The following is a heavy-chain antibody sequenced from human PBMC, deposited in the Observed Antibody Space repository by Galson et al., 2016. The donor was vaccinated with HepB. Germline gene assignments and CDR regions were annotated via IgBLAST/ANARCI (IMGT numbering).Heavy chain of an antibody. J-gene: IGHJ5*02. CDR3: ARDLGYCSGGGCYRNWFDP. V-gene: IGHV1-18*01. D-gene: IGHD2-15*01. CDR1: GYTFTSYG. Sequence: SVKVSCKASGYTFTSYGISWVRQAPGQGLEWMGWISGNNGNTNYAQKVQGRVTMTKDTSTRTAYMELRSLRSDDTAEYYCARDLGYCSGGGCYRNWFDPWGQGTLVTVSS. CDR2: ISGNNGNT.